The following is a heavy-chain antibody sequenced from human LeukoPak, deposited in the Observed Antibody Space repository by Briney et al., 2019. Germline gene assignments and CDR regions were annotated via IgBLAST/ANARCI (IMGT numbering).Heavy chain of an antibody. CDR1: GGSINSGGYS. CDR3: ARVGILTGYYDY. J-gene: IGHJ4*02. D-gene: IGHD3-9*01. V-gene: IGHV4-30-2*01. CDR2: IYESGST. Sequence: PSETLSLTCAVSGGSINSGGYSWSWIRQPPGKGLEWIGYIYESGSTCYNPSLKSRVTMSLDRSKRQISLKLSSVTAADTAVYYCARVGILTGYYDYWGQGTLVTVSS.